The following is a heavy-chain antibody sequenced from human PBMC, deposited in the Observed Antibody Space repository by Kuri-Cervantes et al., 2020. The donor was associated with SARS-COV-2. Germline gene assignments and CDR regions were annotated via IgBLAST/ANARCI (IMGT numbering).Heavy chain of an antibody. CDR1: GGSISSHY. CDR2: INHSGST. V-gene: IGHV4-34*01. D-gene: IGHD3-16*01. J-gene: IGHJ4*02. Sequence: SETLSLTCTVSGGSISSHYWSWIRQPPGKGLEWIGEINHSGSTNYNPSLKSRVTISVDTSKNQFSLRLSSVTAADTAVYYCARFYDYFDYWGQGTLVTVS. CDR3: ARFYDYFDY.